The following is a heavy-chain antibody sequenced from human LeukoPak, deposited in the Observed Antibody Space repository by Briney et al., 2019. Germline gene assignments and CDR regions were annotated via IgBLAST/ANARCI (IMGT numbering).Heavy chain of an antibody. CDR3: ARDQGSWYFDL. Sequence: PSETLSLTCTVSGGSISSSSYYWGWIRQPPGKGLEWVSSISSSSSYIYYADSVKGRFTISRDNAKNSLYLQMNSLRAEDTAVYYCARDQGSWYFDLWGRGTLVTVSS. CDR2: ISSSSSYI. V-gene: IGHV3-21*01. J-gene: IGHJ2*01. CDR1: GGSISSSS.